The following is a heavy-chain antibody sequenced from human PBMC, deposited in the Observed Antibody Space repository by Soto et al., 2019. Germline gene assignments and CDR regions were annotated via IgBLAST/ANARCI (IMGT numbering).Heavy chain of an antibody. D-gene: IGHD3-16*02. CDR1: GFTLSNYW. J-gene: IGHJ4*02. CDR3: VRIGVWGSHRYWSDY. V-gene: IGHV3-7*01. Sequence: EVQLVESGGGLVQPGGSLRLSCAASGFTLSNYWMSWVRQAPGKGLEWVANIKEDGSEKYYVDSVKGRFTISRDNAKNSLYLQMNSLRAEDTAVYYCVRIGVWGSHRYWSDYWGQGTLVTVSS. CDR2: IKEDGSEK.